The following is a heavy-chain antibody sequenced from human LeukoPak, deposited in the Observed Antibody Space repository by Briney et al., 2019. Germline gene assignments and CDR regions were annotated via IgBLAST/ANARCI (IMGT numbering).Heavy chain of an antibody. CDR3: ARDGGSYSPFDY. D-gene: IGHD1-26*01. CDR1: GGSISSYY. V-gene: IGHV4-34*01. CDR2: INHSGST. J-gene: IGHJ4*02. Sequence: SETLSLTCTVSGGSISSYYWSWIRQPPGKGLEWIEEINHSGSTNYNPSLKSRVTISVDTSKNQFSLKLSSVTAADTAVYYCARDGGSYSPFDYWGQGTLVTVSS.